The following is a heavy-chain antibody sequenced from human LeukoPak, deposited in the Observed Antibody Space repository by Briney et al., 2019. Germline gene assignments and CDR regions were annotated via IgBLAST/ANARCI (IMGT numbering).Heavy chain of an antibody. Sequence: GGSLRLSCAASGFTFSDYWMDWVRQAPGKGLVWVSRIKSDGSRITYADSVRGRFTISRDNAKSTLYLQMNSLRAEDTAVYYCAFLPPGHWGQGTLVTVSS. J-gene: IGHJ1*01. CDR2: IKSDGSRI. V-gene: IGHV3-74*01. CDR1: GFTFSDYW. D-gene: IGHD3-3*01. CDR3: AFLPPGH.